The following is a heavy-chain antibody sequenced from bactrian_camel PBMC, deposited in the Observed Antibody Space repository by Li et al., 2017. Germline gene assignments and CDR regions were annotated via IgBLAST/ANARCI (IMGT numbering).Heavy chain of an antibody. CDR1: GFTFSSSW. J-gene: IGHJ4*01. Sequence: QVQLVESGGGLVQPGGSLRLSCVGSGFTFSSSWMYWVRQAPGKGLEWVSGILHDGSRTDYADSVKGRFTISRDNANNMLYLQMDNLKTEDTAVYYCDSGRHARRFRGRGTQVTVS. CDR2: ILHDGSRT. V-gene: IGHV3S6*01. D-gene: IGHD3*01.